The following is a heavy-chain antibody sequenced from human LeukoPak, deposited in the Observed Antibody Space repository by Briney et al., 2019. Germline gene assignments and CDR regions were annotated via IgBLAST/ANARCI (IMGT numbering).Heavy chain of an antibody. Sequence: GGSLRLSCAASGITLSNAWMSWVRQAPGKGLEWVALIKRKTDGGTTDYTAPVKGRFTISCDDSKNTLYLQMNSLKSDDTAVHYCATSGLSGDRRDYYYVMDVWGQGTTVTVSS. CDR3: ATSGLSGDRRDYYYVMDV. CDR1: GITLSNAW. D-gene: IGHD7-27*01. V-gene: IGHV3-15*01. J-gene: IGHJ6*02. CDR2: IKRKTDGGTT.